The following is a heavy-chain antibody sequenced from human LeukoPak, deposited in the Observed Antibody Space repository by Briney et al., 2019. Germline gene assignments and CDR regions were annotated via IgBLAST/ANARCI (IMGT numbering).Heavy chain of an antibody. J-gene: IGHJ4*02. D-gene: IGHD3-9*01. V-gene: IGHV4-39*01. CDR1: GGSISSSSYY. CDR2: IYYSWST. Sequence: SETLSLTCTVSGGSISSSSYYWGWIRQPPGKGPEWIGSIYYSWSTYYNPSLKSRVTISVDTSKNQFSLKLNSVTAADTAVYYFARREGGYDILTGYYQSNFDYWGQGTLVTVPS. CDR3: ARREGGYDILTGYYQSNFDY.